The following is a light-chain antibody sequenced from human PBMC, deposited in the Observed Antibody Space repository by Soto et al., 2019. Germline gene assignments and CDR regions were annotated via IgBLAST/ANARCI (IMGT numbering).Light chain of an antibody. J-gene: IGKJ4*01. CDR2: GAS. V-gene: IGKV3-20*01. CDR1: QSVSSY. CDR3: QQYGSSLT. Sequence: EIVLTQSPATLSLSPGERATLSCRASQSVSSYLAWYQQKPGQAPRLLIHGASNRATGIPDRFTDSGSGTDFTLSISRLEPEDFAVYYCQQYGSSLTFGGGTKGDIK.